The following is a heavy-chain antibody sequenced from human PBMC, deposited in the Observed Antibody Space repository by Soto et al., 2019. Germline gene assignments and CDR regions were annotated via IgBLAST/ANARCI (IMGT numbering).Heavy chain of an antibody. J-gene: IGHJ6*02. CDR2: IDWDDDK. CDR3: ARYLSLTGYYNYYYGMDV. Sequence: SGPTLVNPTQTLTLTCTFSWFSLSTSGMCVSWIRQPPGKALEWLALIDWDDDKYYSTSLKTRLTISKDTSKNQVVLTMTNMDPVDTATYYCARYLSLTGYYNYYYGMDVWGQGTTVTVSS. D-gene: IGHD3-9*01. CDR1: WFSLSTSGMC. V-gene: IGHV2-70*01.